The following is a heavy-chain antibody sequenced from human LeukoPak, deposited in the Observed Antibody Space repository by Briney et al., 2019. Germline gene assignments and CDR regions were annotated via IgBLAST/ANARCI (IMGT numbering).Heavy chain of an antibody. CDR1: GFTLSRYS. V-gene: IGHV3-48*01. Sequence: GGSLRLSCAASGFTLSRYSMNWVRQAPGKGLDWISYISSSSNTIYYADSVKGRFTISSDNAKNSVYLQMNSLRAEDTAVYYCAREGGFGGPPPYYYMDIWGKGTTVTVSS. J-gene: IGHJ6*03. CDR2: ISSSSNTI. D-gene: IGHD3-10*01. CDR3: AREGGFGGPPPYYYMDI.